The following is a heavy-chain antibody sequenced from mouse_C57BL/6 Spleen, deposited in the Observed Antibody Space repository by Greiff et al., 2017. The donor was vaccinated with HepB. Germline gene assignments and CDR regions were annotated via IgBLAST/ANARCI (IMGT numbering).Heavy chain of an antibody. J-gene: IGHJ3*01. CDR1: GYTFTSYW. Sequence: QVQLKQPGAELVMPGASVKLSCKASGYTFTSYWMHWVKQRPGQGLEWIGEIDPSDSYTNYNQKFKGKSTLTVDKSSSTAYMQLSSLTSEDSAVYYCAREGLRWGQGTLVTVSA. CDR2: IDPSDSYT. V-gene: IGHV1-69*01. D-gene: IGHD3-1*01. CDR3: AREGLR.